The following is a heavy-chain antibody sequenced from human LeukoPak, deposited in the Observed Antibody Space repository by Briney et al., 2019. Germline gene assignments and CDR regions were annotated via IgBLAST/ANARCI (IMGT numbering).Heavy chain of an antibody. CDR1: GFTVSNAY. J-gene: IGHJ3*02. V-gene: IGHV3-15*01. CDR2: IKSKNDGETT. D-gene: IGHD3-22*01. CDR3: TTGLYYYDSSGRCAFDI. Sequence: GGSLRLSCAASGFTVSNAYMNWVRQAPGKGLEWVGRIKSKNDGETTDYGAPVKGRFSISSDDSQNTLYLQMNSLKVEDTAVYYCTTGLYYYDSSGRCAFDIWGQGTMATVSS.